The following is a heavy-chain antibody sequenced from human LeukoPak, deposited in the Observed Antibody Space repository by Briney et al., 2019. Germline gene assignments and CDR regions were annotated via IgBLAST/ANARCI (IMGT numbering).Heavy chain of an antibody. Sequence: SSETLSLTCTVSGGSISSGSYYWSWIRQPAGKGLEWIGRIYTSGSTNYNPSLKSRVTISVDTSKNQFSLKLSSVPAADTAVYYCAREEGPFRAKGWFDPWGQGTLVTVSS. CDR2: IYTSGST. CDR1: GGSISSGSYY. CDR3: AREEGPFRAKGWFDP. J-gene: IGHJ5*02. V-gene: IGHV4-61*02. D-gene: IGHD2/OR15-2a*01.